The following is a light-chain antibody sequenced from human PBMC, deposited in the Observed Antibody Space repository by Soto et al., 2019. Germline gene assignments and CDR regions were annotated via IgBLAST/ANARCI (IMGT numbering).Light chain of an antibody. CDR2: WAS. J-gene: IGKJ1*01. Sequence: DIVMTQSPDSLAVSLGERATINCKSSQSGLYSSNNKNYLAWYQQKPGQPPKLLIYWASTRESGVPDRFSGSGSGTDFTLTIISLQAEDVAVYYCQQYYNTPTFGQGTKVEIK. CDR3: QQYYNTPT. V-gene: IGKV4-1*01. CDR1: QSGLYSSNNKNY.